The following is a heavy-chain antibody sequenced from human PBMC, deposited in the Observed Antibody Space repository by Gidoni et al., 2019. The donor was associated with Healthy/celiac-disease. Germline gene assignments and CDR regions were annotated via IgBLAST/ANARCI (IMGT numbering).Heavy chain of an antibody. CDR3: ARVSSSGWSDY. CDR2: IYYSGST. Sequence: QLQLQESGPGLVKPSETLSLTCTVSAGSISSSSYDWGWIRQPPGKGLEWIGSIYYSGSTYYNPSLKSRVTISVDTSKNQFSLKLSSVTAADTAVYYCARVSSSGWSDYWGQGTLVTVSS. V-gene: IGHV4-39*07. CDR1: AGSISSSSYD. D-gene: IGHD6-19*01. J-gene: IGHJ4*02.